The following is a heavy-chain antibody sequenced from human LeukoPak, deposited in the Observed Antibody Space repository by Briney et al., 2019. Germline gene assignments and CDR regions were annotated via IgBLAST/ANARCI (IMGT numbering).Heavy chain of an antibody. D-gene: IGHD2-15*01. CDR2: FDPEDGET. Sequence: ASVKVSCKASGYTLTELSMHWVRQAPGKGLEWMGGFDPEDGETIYAQKFQGRVTMTEDTSTDTAYMELSSLRSEDTAVYYCATRPWQLPSRSHYYYYGMDVWGQGTTVTVSS. CDR1: GYTLTELS. V-gene: IGHV1-24*01. J-gene: IGHJ6*02. CDR3: ATRPWQLPSRSHYYYYGMDV.